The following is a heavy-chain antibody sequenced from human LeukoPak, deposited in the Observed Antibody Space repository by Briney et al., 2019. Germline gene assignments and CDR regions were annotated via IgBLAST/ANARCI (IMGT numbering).Heavy chain of an antibody. CDR2: ISYDGSTK. CDR3: AKDLHYYGPGSSPQY. V-gene: IGHV3-30*18. J-gene: IGHJ4*02. CDR1: GFTFSNYA. Sequence: GGSLRLSCEASGFTFSNYAMHWVRRAPGKGLEWVALISYDGSTKHYADSAKGRFTISRDNSKNTLSLQINSLRSEDTAVYYCAKDLHYYGPGSSPQYWGQGTLVTVSS. D-gene: IGHD3-10*01.